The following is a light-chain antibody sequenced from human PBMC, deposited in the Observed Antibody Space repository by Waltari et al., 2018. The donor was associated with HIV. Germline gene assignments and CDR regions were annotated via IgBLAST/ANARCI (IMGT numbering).Light chain of an antibody. J-gene: IGLJ2*01. Sequence: QSVLTRPPSVSGAPGQRVTISCTGSSSNIGAGYDVHWYQQLPGTAPKLLIYANLNRPSGVPDRFSGSKSGSSASLAITGLQAEDEAHYYCQSFDSSLTTSGVIFGGGTKLTVL. CDR2: ANL. CDR3: QSFDSSLTTSGVI. V-gene: IGLV1-40*01. CDR1: SSNIGAGYD.